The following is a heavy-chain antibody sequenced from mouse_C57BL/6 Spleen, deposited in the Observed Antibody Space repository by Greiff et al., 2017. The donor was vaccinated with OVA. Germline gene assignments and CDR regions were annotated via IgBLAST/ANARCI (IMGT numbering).Heavy chain of an antibody. CDR3: ARYTITTVVAPDY. V-gene: IGHV1-7*01. J-gene: IGHJ2*01. CDR2: INPSSGYT. D-gene: IGHD1-1*01. CDR1: GYTFTSYW. Sequence: QVQLKQSGAELAKPGASVKLSCKASGYTFTSYWMHWVKQRPGQGLEWIGYINPSSGYTKYNQKFKDKATLTADKSSSTAYMQLSSLTYEDSAVYYCARYTITTVVAPDYWGQGTTLTVSS.